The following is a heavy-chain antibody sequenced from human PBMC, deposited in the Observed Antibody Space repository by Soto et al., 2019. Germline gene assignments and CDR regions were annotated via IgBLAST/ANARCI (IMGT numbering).Heavy chain of an antibody. CDR3: ARGWCSSTSCYTFDY. V-gene: IGHV3-74*01. D-gene: IGHD2-2*02. CDR1: GFTFSSYW. CDR2: INSDGSST. J-gene: IGHJ4*02. Sequence: GGSLRISCAASGFTFSSYWMHWVRQAPGKGLVWVSRINSDGSSTSYADSVKGRFTISRDNAKNTLYLQMNSLRAEDTAVYYCARGWCSSTSCYTFDYWGQGTLVTVSS.